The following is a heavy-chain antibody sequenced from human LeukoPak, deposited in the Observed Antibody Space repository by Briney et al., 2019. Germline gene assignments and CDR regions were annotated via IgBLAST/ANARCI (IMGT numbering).Heavy chain of an antibody. J-gene: IGHJ3*02. D-gene: IGHD3-10*01. V-gene: IGHV1-18*01. CDR3: ASYDYGSGGGSDAFDI. Sequence: ASVKVSCKASGYTFTSYGISWVRQAPGQGLEWMGWTSAYNGNTNYAQKLQGRVTMTTDTSTSTAYMELRSLRSDDTAVYYCASYDYGSGGGSDAFDIWGQGTMVTVSS. CDR1: GYTFTSYG. CDR2: TSAYNGNT.